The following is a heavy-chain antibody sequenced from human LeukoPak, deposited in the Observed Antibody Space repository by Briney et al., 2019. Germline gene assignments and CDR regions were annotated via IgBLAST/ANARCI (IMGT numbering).Heavy chain of an antibody. V-gene: IGHV3-33*01. CDR2: IWYDGSNK. Sequence: TGRSLRLSCAASGFTFSSYGMHWVRQAPGKGLEWVAVIWYDGSNKYYADSVKGRFTISRDNSKNTLYLQMNSLRAEDTAVYYCARVASSSWGAFDIWGQGTMVTVSS. J-gene: IGHJ3*02. CDR3: ARVASSSWGAFDI. CDR1: GFTFSSYG. D-gene: IGHD6-13*01.